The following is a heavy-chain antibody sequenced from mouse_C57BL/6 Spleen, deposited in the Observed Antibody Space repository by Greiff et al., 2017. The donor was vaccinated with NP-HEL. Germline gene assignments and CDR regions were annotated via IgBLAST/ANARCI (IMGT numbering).Heavy chain of an antibody. CDR2: IDPSDSYT. V-gene: IGHV1-59*01. Sequence: QVQLQQPGAELVRPGTSVKLSCKASGYTFTSYWMHWVKQRPGQGLEWIGVIDPSDSYTNYNQKFKGKATLTVDTSSSTAYMQLSSLTSEDSAVYYCARVEGYSDVWGTGTTVTVSS. J-gene: IGHJ1*03. CDR3: ARVEGYSDV. CDR1: GYTFTSYW.